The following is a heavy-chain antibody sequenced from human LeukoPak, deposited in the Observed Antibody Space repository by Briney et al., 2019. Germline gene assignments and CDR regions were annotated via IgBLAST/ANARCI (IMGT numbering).Heavy chain of an antibody. CDR1: GGSISSSSYY. D-gene: IGHD3-9*01. CDR2: IYYSGST. V-gene: IGHV4-39*07. Sequence: AETLSLTCTVSGGSISSSSYYWGWIRHPPGKGLEWIGSIYYSGSTYYNPSLKSRVTISVDTSKNQFSLKLSSVTAADTAVYYCARVSYYDILAGQQYYFDYWGQGTLVTVSS. CDR3: ARVSYYDILAGQQYYFDY. J-gene: IGHJ4*02.